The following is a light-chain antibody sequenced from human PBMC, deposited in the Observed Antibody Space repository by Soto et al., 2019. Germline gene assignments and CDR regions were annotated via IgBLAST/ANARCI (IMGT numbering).Light chain of an antibody. V-gene: IGKV1-5*01. J-gene: IGKJ1*01. CDR2: DAS. CDR1: QSISSW. Sequence: IQMTQSPSTLSASVGDRVTITCRASQSISSWLAWYQQKPGKAPKLLIYDASSLESGVPSRFSGSGSGTEFTLTISSLQPDDFATYYCQQYNSWWTFGQGTKVDIK. CDR3: QQYNSWWT.